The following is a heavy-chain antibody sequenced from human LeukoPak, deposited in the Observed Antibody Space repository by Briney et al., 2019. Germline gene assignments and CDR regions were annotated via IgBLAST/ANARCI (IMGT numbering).Heavy chain of an antibody. CDR2: IDTSSGTI. Sequence: PGGSLRLSCAASGFTFSSYEMNWVRQAPGKGLEWVSCIDTSSGTIHYADSVKGRFTISRDNAKSSLYLQMNSLRAEDTAVYFCARDATVGVPGTLYFDHWGQGTLVTVSS. D-gene: IGHD6-19*01. V-gene: IGHV3-48*03. CDR3: ARDATVGVPGTLYFDH. CDR1: GFTFSSYE. J-gene: IGHJ4*02.